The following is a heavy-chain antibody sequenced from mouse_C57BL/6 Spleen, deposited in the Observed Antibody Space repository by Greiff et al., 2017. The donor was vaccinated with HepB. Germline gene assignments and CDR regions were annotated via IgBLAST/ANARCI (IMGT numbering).Heavy chain of an antibody. CDR3: ARSSDSSVYVGFAY. Sequence: QVQLQQPGAELVRPGSSVKLSCKASGYTFTSYWMDWVKQRPGQGLEWIGNIYPSDSETHYNQKFKDKATLTVDKSSSTAYMQLSSLTSEDSAVYYCARSSDSSVYVGFAYWGQGTLVTVSA. CDR1: GYTFTSYW. D-gene: IGHD3-2*02. V-gene: IGHV1-61*01. CDR2: IYPSDSET. J-gene: IGHJ3*01.